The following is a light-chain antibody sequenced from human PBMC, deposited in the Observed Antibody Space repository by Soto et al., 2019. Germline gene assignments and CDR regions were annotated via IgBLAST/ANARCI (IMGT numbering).Light chain of an antibody. Sequence: DIVMTQSPDSLAVSLGERATINCKSSQSVLYSSNNKNHLAWYQQKSVQPPKLLIYWASTRESGVPDRCRRSGSATDFTLTISSLQADDVAVYYCEEYYSTPWTFGQGTKVDIK. CDR3: EEYYSTPWT. J-gene: IGKJ1*01. V-gene: IGKV4-1*01. CDR2: WAS. CDR1: QSVLYSSNNKNH.